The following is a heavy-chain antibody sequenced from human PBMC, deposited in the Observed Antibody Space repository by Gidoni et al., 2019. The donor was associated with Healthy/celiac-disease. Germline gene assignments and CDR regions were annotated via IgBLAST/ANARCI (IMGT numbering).Heavy chain of an antibody. D-gene: IGHD3-3*01. V-gene: IGHV1-8*01. J-gene: IGHJ5*02. CDR2: MNANSGNT. Sequence: QVQLVQSGAEVKKPGASVTVSCKASGYTFTSYDIKWVRQATGQGLEWMGWMNANSGNTGYAQKFQCRVTMTRNTSISTAYMELSSLRSEDTAVYYCARGRTFLEWLLWHNWFDPWGQGTLVTVSS. CDR3: ARGRTFLEWLLWHNWFDP. CDR1: GYTFTSYD.